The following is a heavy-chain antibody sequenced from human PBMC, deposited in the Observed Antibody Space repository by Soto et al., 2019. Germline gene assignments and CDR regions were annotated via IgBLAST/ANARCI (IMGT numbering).Heavy chain of an antibody. V-gene: IGHV3-48*01. Sequence: EVQRVESGGGLVQPGGSLRLSCAASEFTFSTYAMNWVRQAPGKGLEWVSYISSSSQNIRSADAVKGRFTISRDNAKNSLYLQMNSLRAEDTAVYYCARDQSRGQVFYYYMDVWGKGTTVTVSS. D-gene: IGHD3-10*01. J-gene: IGHJ6*03. CDR1: EFTFSTYA. CDR2: ISSSSQNI. CDR3: ARDQSRGQVFYYYMDV.